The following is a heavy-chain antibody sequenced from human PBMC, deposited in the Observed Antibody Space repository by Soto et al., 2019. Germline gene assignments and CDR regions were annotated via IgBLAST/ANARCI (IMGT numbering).Heavy chain of an antibody. V-gene: IGHV1-8*01. Sequence: QVQLVQSGAEVKKPGASVKVSCKASGYTFTSYDINWVRQATGQGLEWMGWMNPNSGNTGYAQKFQGRVTKTRNTSISTAYMELSSLRSEDTAVYYCAREGYCSGGSCYYYYGMDVWGQGTTVTVSS. CDR3: AREGYCSGGSCYYYYGMDV. CDR1: GYTFTSYD. CDR2: MNPNSGNT. J-gene: IGHJ6*02. D-gene: IGHD2-15*01.